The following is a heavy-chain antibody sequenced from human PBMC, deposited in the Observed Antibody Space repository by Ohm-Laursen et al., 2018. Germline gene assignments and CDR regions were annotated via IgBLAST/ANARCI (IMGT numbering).Heavy chain of an antibody. CDR3: AKDVGVAFAYYS. CDR2: IWYDGSNK. D-gene: IGHD2-15*01. CDR1: GFTFKSYG. V-gene: IGHV3-30*18. J-gene: IGHJ4*02. Sequence: SLRLSCSASGFTFKSYGMHWVRQAPGKGLEWVAVIWYDGSNKYYADSVKGRFTISRDNSKDTLYLQMNSLRNEDTAIYYCAKDVGVAFAYYSWGQGTLVTVSS.